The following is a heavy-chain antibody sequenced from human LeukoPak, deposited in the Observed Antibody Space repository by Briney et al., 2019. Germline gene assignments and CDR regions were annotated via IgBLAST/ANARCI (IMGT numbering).Heavy chain of an antibody. CDR1: GFAFSSYA. CDR2: ISYDGSNK. Sequence: GGSLRLSCAASGFAFSSYAMRWVRQAPGKGLEWVAVISYDGSNKYYADSVKGRFTISRDNSKNTLYLQMNSLRAEDTAVYYCARVLYSSGSQKGPLDYWGQGTLVTVSS. V-gene: IGHV3-30-3*01. CDR3: ARVLYSSGSQKGPLDY. D-gene: IGHD6-19*01. J-gene: IGHJ4*02.